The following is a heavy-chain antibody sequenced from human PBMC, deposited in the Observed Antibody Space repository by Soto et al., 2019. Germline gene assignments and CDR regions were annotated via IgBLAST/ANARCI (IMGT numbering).Heavy chain of an antibody. CDR3: AKGLVIAAIVAVDLYGMDV. CDR1: GFTFSSYG. Sequence: GGSLRLSCAASGFTFSSYGMHWVRQAPGKGLEWVAVISYDGSNKYYADSVKGRFTISRDNSKNTLYLQMNSLRAEDTAVYYCAKGLVIAAIVAVDLYGMDVWGQGTTVTVSS. J-gene: IGHJ6*02. CDR2: ISYDGSNK. V-gene: IGHV3-30*18. D-gene: IGHD3-22*01.